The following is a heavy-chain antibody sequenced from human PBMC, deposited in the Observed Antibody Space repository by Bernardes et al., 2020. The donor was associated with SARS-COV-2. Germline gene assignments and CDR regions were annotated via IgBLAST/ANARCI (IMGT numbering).Heavy chain of an antibody. CDR2: IYYTGRP. CDR1: GVSVSSVNYH. Sequence: SQTLSLTCTGSGVSVSSVNYHWSWLLQSPGKGLEWIGYIYYTGRPNYNSSLKSRVTISRDMSRNQFSLRLHSVTAADTAIYYCARVTTIAEIDAWGQGTLVTVSS. D-gene: IGHD3-10*01. V-gene: IGHV4-61*01. J-gene: IGHJ5*02. CDR3: ARVTTIAEIDA.